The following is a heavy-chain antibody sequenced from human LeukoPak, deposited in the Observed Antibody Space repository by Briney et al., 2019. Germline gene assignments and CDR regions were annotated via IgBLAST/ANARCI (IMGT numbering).Heavy chain of an antibody. Sequence: GGSLRLSCAASGFSFSDSWMTWVRQTPGKGLQWVASMHEDAGEKQYVESVGGRFTISRDNAKNSLYLQMNSLRVEDTAVYYCASSKDHYCHYWGQGTLVTVSS. V-gene: IGHV3-7*05. CDR2: MHEDAGEK. J-gene: IGHJ4*02. CDR1: GFSFSDSW. CDR3: ASSKDHYCHY.